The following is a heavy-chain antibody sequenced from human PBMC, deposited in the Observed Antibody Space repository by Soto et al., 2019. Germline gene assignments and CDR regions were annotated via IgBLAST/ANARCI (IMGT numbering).Heavy chain of an antibody. Sequence: ASVKGYCKTSGYTFSNYGISWVRQAPGQGLEWLGWISAYNGDTDYEQYFKGRVTMTTDTSTSTAYMELRSLRYDDTAVYYCARSYSKYFASSEADYWGQGTLVTVSS. CDR1: GYTFSNYG. V-gene: IGHV1-18*01. J-gene: IGHJ4*02. CDR3: ARSYSKYFASSEADY. CDR2: ISAYNGDT. D-gene: IGHD6-6*01.